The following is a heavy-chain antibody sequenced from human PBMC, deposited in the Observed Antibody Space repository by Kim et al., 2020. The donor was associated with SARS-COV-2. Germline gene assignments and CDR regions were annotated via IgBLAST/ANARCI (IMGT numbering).Heavy chain of an antibody. Sequence: ASVKVSCKASGYTFTSYAMHWVRQARGQRLEWMGWINAGNGNTKYSQKFQGRVTITRDTSASTAYMELSSLRSEDTAVYYCASTRGGIQLWLRGRGYYGMDVWGQGTTVTVSS. CDR3: ASTRGGIQLWLRGRGYYGMDV. V-gene: IGHV1-3*01. CDR1: GYTFTSYA. J-gene: IGHJ6*02. D-gene: IGHD5-18*01. CDR2: INAGNGNT.